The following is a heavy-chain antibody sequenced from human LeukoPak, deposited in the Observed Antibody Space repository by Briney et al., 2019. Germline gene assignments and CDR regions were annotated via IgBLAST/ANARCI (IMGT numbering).Heavy chain of an antibody. CDR1: GYTFTSYY. Sequence: ASVKVSCKASGYTFTSYYMHWVRQAPGQGLEWMGRINPNSGGTNYAQKFQGRVTMTRDTSISTAYMELSRLRSDDTAVYYCARVSWRLEMSSGWSLDYWGQGTLVTVSS. D-gene: IGHD6-19*01. V-gene: IGHV1-2*06. CDR3: ARVSWRLEMSSGWSLDY. CDR2: INPNSGGT. J-gene: IGHJ4*02.